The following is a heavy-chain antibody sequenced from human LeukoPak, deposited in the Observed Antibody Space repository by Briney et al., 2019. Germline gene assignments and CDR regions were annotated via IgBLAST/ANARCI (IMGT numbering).Heavy chain of an antibody. CDR2: IYYSGST. CDR1: GGSISSYY. V-gene: IGHV4-59*01. J-gene: IGHJ4*02. D-gene: IGHD3-9*01. CDR3: ARGGDYYDILTRGFDY. Sequence: PETLSLTCTVSGGSISSYYWSWIRQPPGKGLEWVGYIYYSGSTNYNPSLKSRVTISVDTSKNQFSLKLSSVTAADTAVYYCARGGDYYDILTRGFDYWGQGTLVTVSS.